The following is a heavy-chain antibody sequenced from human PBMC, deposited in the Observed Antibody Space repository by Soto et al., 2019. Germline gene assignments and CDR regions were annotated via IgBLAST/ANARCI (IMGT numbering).Heavy chain of an antibody. CDR1: GYSLTSYW. CDR3: ARQDIVVVPAVQSYYGMDV. V-gene: IGHV5-51*07. J-gene: IGHJ6*02. CDR2: IYPGDSDT. D-gene: IGHD2-2*01. Sequence: PVQSVKISGKGCGYSLTSYWIGWLHQMPGKGLEWMGIIYPGDSDTRYSPSFQGQVTISADKSISTAYLQWSSLKASDTAMYYCARQDIVVVPAVQSYYGMDVWGQGTTVTVSS.